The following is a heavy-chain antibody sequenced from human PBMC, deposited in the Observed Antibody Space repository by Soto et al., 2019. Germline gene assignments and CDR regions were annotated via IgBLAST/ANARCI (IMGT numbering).Heavy chain of an antibody. CDR3: ASFLAPITMVRGVMITDYYYGMDV. Sequence: ASVKVSCKACGGTFSSYAISWVRQAPGQGLEWMGGIIPIFGTANYAQKFQGRVTITADKSTSTAYMELSSLRSEDTAVYYCASFLAPITMVRGVMITDYYYGMDVWGQGTTVTVSS. D-gene: IGHD3-10*01. CDR2: IIPIFGTA. J-gene: IGHJ6*02. CDR1: GGTFSSYA. V-gene: IGHV1-69*06.